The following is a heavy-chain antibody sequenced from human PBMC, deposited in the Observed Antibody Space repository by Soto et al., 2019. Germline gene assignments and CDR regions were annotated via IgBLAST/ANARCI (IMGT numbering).Heavy chain of an antibody. CDR1: GGSISSYY. J-gene: IGHJ4*02. D-gene: IGHD5-18*01. Sequence: SETLSLTCTVSGGSISSYYWSWIRQPPGKGLEWIGNIYYSGSTNYNPSLKSRVTISVDTSKNQFSLKLSSVTAADTAVYYCARDRRGEYSYGSTYFDYWGQGTLVTVSS. V-gene: IGHV4-59*01. CDR3: ARDRRGEYSYGSTYFDY. CDR2: IYYSGST.